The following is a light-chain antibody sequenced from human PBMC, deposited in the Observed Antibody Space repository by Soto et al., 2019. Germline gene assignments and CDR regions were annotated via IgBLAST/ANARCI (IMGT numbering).Light chain of an antibody. CDR3: QQSFNLPRT. CDR2: ASS. V-gene: IGKV1-39*01. CDR1: QTIGTY. Sequence: IPMTQSPSSLSASVGDRISITCRASQTIGTYLNWYQQIPGKAPKLLIYASSSLQTGVPSRFSGCGSGTHFTLTISSLQPEDFGTYYCQQSFNLPRTFGPGNRVESK. J-gene: IGKJ1*01.